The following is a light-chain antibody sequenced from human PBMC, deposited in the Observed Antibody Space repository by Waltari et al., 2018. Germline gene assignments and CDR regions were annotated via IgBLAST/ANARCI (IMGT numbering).Light chain of an antibody. V-gene: IGLV3-10*01. CDR2: EDT. Sequence: SYELTQTPSVSVSPGQTARITCSGHELPRKYASWFQQKSGQAPRLVIYEDTKRPSGSTEGLSGSSSGTVATSTITGAQVDEEADYYCYSSDSTGRRVFGGGTTVVVL. CDR1: ELPRKY. CDR3: YSSDSTGRRV. J-gene: IGLJ1*01.